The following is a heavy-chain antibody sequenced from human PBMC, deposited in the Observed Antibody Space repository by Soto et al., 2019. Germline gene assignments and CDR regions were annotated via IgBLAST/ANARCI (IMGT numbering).Heavy chain of an antibody. Sequence: SETLSLTCTVSGDSVSSSNYYWGWIRQPPGKGLEWIGSVYYSGSTYYNPSLKSRVTMSVDTSKNQFSLKLSSVTAADAAVYYCARHPTFSGWEYYFDYWGQGTPVTVSS. CDR3: ARHPTFSGWEYYFDY. CDR2: VYYSGST. J-gene: IGHJ4*02. V-gene: IGHV4-39*01. CDR1: GDSVSSSNYY. D-gene: IGHD6-19*01.